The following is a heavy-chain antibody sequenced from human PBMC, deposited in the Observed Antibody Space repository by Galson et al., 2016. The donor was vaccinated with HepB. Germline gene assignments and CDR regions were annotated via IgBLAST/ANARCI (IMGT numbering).Heavy chain of an antibody. CDR2: VNFSGNT. CDR1: GGSIKNDNYY. J-gene: IGHJ3*01. V-gene: IGHV4-39*01. D-gene: IGHD5-12*01. Sequence: SETLSLTCRVSGGSIKNDNYYWGWIRQTPGKGPQWIGSVNFSGNTHYNRSLRLRLTISVATSKTHFSLKLDSVTAADTAVYFCARHIDLGGYSFGYPFYLCGQGTMVTVSS. CDR3: ARHIDLGGYSFGYPFYL.